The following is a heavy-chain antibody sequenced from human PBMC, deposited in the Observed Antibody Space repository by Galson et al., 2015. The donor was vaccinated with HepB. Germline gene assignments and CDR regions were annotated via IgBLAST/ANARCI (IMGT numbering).Heavy chain of an antibody. CDR2: IKDGGIT. CDR1: GGSLSGYY. Sequence: SETLSLTCAVYGGSLSGYYWSWIRQPPGKGLEWIGEIKDGGITNYNPSLKSRVTISADTSKSQFSLKLSSVAAADTAMYYCARGWSRVVAAQWGQGTLVTVSS. D-gene: IGHD2-15*01. CDR3: ARGWSRVVAAQ. V-gene: IGHV4-34*01. J-gene: IGHJ4*02.